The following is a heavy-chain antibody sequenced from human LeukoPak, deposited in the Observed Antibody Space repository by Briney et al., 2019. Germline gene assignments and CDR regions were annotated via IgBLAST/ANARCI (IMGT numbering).Heavy chain of an antibody. CDR3: ARDVDSTMVLFDY. Sequence: ASVKVSCKASGYTFSSYGISWVRQAPGQGLEWMGWVSGYSGNTKYAQKVHDGVTMTTDTSTSTAYMELRSLRSDDTAVYYCARDVDSTMVLFDYWGQGTLVTVSS. V-gene: IGHV1-18*01. CDR2: VSGYSGNT. J-gene: IGHJ4*02. D-gene: IGHD5-18*01. CDR1: GYTFSSYG.